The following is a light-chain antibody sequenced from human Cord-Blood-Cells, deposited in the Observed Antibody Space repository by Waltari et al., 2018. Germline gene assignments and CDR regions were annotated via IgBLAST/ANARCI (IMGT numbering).Light chain of an antibody. CDR2: AAS. J-gene: IGKJ1*01. V-gene: IGKV1-39*01. Sequence: DIQMTQSQSSLSASVGDRVHITCPASQSISSYLNWYQQKPGKAPKLLIYAASSLQSGVPSRFSGSGSGTDFTLTISSLQPEDFATYYCQQSYSTPRTFGQGTKVEIK. CDR1: QSISSY. CDR3: QQSYSTPRT.